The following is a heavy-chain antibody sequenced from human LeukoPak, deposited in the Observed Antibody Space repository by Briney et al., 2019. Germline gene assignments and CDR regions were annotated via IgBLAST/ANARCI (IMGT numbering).Heavy chain of an antibody. CDR1: GDSISSTGYY. CDR3: ARSLSDLLAFDF. Sequence: SETLSLTCSVSGDSISSTGYYWGWIRQPPGKGLEWIVSIYYSGGTAYTPSLKSRVTISADTSKNQFSLGLSSVTAADTAVYYCARSLSDLLAFDFWGQGTMVTVSS. CDR2: IYYSGGT. J-gene: IGHJ3*01. V-gene: IGHV4-39*01. D-gene: IGHD1-26*01.